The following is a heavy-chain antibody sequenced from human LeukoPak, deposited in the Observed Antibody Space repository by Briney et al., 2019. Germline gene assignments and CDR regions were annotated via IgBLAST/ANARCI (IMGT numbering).Heavy chain of an antibody. CDR1: GYFFTAYY. D-gene: IGHD3-22*01. CDR3: ARDVPNYYDSSGYPY. J-gene: IGHJ4*02. Sequence: ASVKVSCKTSGYFFTAYYMHWVRQAPGQGLEWMGWINPSTGATNFAQKFQDRVTMTRDTSISTAYMELSRLRSDDTAVYYCARDVPNYYDSSGYPYWGQGTLVTVSS. CDR2: INPSTGAT. V-gene: IGHV1-2*02.